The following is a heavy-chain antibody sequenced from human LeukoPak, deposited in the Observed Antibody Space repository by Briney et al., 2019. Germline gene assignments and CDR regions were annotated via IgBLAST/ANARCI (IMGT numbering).Heavy chain of an antibody. CDR3: ARTDYSSSWYYDY. V-gene: IGHV3-21*01. J-gene: IGHJ4*02. D-gene: IGHD6-13*01. CDR2: ISGRSEYI. Sequence: GGSLRLSCAASGFNFESYTMSWVRQAPGKGLEWVSSISGRSEYIYYADSVRGRFTISRDNAENSLFLQMNSLRAEDTAVYYCARTDYSSSWYYDYWGQGTLVTVSS. CDR1: GFNFESYT.